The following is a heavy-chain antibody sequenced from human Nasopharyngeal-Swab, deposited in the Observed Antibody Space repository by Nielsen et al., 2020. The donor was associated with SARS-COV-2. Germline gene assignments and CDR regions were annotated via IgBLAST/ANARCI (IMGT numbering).Heavy chain of an antibody. D-gene: IGHD5-24*01. J-gene: IGHJ4*02. CDR3: ARAFRDGYNYGY. Sequence: WECQDTGQGLEWMGIINPSGGSTSYAQKFQGRVTMTRDTSTSTVYMELSSLRSEDTAVYYCARAFRDGYNYGYWGQGTLVTVSS. V-gene: IGHV1-46*01. CDR2: INPSGGST.